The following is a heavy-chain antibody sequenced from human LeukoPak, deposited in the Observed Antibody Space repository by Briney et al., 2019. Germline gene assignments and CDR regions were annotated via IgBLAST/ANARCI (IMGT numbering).Heavy chain of an antibody. V-gene: IGHV4-61*02. D-gene: IGHD2-15*01. J-gene: IGHJ4*02. Sequence: SETLSLTCTVSGGSISSGSYYWSWIRQPAGKGLEWIGRIYTSGSTNYNPSLKSRVTISVDTSKNQFSLKLSSVTAADTAVYYCARTPFCSGGSCYDDYWGQGTLVTVSS. CDR3: ARTPFCSGGSCYDDY. CDR1: GGSISSGSYY. CDR2: IYTSGST.